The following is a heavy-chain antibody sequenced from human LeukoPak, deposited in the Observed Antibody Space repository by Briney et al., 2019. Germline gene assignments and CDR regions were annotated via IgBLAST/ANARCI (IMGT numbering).Heavy chain of an antibody. CDR3: ATMSRLGATTSRFDY. J-gene: IGHJ4*02. Sequence: ASVKVSCKVSGYTLTELSMHWVRQSPGKGLEWMGGFDPEDGEAIYAQKFQGRVTMTEDTSTDTAYMELSSLRSEDTAVYYCATMSRLGATTSRFDYWGQGTLVTVSS. D-gene: IGHD1-26*01. CDR1: GYTLTELS. V-gene: IGHV1-24*01. CDR2: FDPEDGEA.